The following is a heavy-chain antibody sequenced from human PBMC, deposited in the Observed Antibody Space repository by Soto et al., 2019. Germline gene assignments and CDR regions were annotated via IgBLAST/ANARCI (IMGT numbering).Heavy chain of an antibody. CDR1: GGSFSGYY. CDR3: ASPDYYGSGSHS. D-gene: IGHD3-10*01. Sequence: QVQLQQWGAGLLKPSETLSLTCAVYGGSFSGYYWSWIRQPPGKGLEWIGEINHSGSTNYNPSLKSRVTISVDTSKNQFSLKLSSVTAADTAVYYCASPDYYGSGSHSWGQGTLVTVSS. V-gene: IGHV4-34*01. CDR2: INHSGST. J-gene: IGHJ4*02.